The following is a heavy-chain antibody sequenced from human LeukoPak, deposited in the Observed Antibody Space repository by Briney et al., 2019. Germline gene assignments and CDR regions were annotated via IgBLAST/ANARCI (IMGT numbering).Heavy chain of an antibody. CDR2: INHSGST. CDR1: GGSFSGYY. J-gene: IGHJ4*02. Sequence: SETLSLTCAVYGGSFSGYYWSWIRQPPGKGLEGIGEINHSGSTNYNPSLKSRVTISVDTSKNQFSLKLSSVTAADTAVYYCARGTVVVVAATYFDYWGQGTLVTVSS. CDR3: ARGTVVVVAATYFDY. V-gene: IGHV4-34*01. D-gene: IGHD2-15*01.